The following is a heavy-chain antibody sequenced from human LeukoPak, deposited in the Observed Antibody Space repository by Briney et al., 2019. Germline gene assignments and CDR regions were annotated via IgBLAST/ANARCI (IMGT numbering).Heavy chain of an antibody. CDR1: GGSFSGYY. V-gene: IGHV4-34*01. D-gene: IGHD4-17*01. CDR3: ARGYGDYVRYYMDV. J-gene: IGHJ6*03. Sequence: SETLSLTCAVYGGSFSGYYWSWIRQPPGKGLEWIGEINHSGSTNYNPSLKSRVTISVDTSKNQFSLKLSSVTAADTAVYYCARGYGDYVRYYMDVRGKGTTVTVSS. CDR2: INHSGST.